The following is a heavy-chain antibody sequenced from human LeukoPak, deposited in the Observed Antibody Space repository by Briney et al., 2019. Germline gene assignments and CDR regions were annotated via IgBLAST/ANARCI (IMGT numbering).Heavy chain of an antibody. Sequence: GASVKVSCKASGGTFSSYAISWVRQAPGQGLEWMGGIIPIFGTANYAQKFQGRVTITADESTSTACMELSSLRSEDTAVYYCASDGIAAAGNFDYWGQGTLVTVSS. V-gene: IGHV1-69*13. CDR1: GGTFSSYA. CDR3: ASDGIAAAGNFDY. J-gene: IGHJ4*02. CDR2: IIPIFGTA. D-gene: IGHD6-13*01.